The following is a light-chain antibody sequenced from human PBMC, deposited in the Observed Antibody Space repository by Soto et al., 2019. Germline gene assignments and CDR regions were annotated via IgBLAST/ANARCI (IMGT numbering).Light chain of an antibody. CDR1: QSISSW. Sequence: DLQMTQSPSTLSASLGDRVTITCRASQSISSWLAWYQQKTGKAPKLLIYDDSSLESGVPSRFSGSGSGTELNLTISRLQPDDFATYYCQKYNSYSWTFGQGTKVDIK. V-gene: IGKV1-5*01. CDR3: QKYNSYSWT. CDR2: DDS. J-gene: IGKJ1*01.